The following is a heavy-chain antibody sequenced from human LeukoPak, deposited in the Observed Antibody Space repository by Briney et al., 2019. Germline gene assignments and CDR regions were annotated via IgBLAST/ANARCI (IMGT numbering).Heavy chain of an antibody. CDR1: GYTFTSYG. D-gene: IGHD6-13*01. J-gene: IGHJ5*02. CDR2: ISAYNGNT. Sequence: ASVKVSCKASGYTFTSYGISWVRQAPGQGLEWMGWISAYNGNTNYAQKLQGRVTMTTDISTSTAYMELSSLRSEDTAVYYCASPPGIAAADRWFDPWGQGTLVTVSS. V-gene: IGHV1-18*01. CDR3: ASPPGIAAADRWFDP.